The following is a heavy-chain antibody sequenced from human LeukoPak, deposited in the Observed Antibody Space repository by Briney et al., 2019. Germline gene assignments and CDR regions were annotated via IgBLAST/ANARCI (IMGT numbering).Heavy chain of an antibody. Sequence: GRSLRLSCAASGFTFSSYAMHWVRQAPGKGLEWVAVISYDGSNKYYADSVKGRFAISRDNSKNTLYLQMNSLRAEDTAVYYCARDKYYYYYGMDVWGQGTTVTVSS. V-gene: IGHV3-30*09. CDR2: ISYDGSNK. CDR1: GFTFSSYA. J-gene: IGHJ6*02. CDR3: ARDKYYYYYGMDV.